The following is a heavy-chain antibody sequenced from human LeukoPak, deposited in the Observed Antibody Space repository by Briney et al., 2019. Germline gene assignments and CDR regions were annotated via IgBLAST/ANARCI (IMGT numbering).Heavy chain of an antibody. CDR3: ARWSLYSSSSVDY. D-gene: IGHD6-6*01. CDR2: IYYSGST. Sequence: SETLSLTCTVSGGSISSSSYYWGWIRQPPGTGLEWIGSIYYSGSTYYNPSLKSRVTISVDTSKNQFSLKLSSVTAADTAVYYCARWSLYSSSSVDYWGQGTLVTVSS. J-gene: IGHJ4*02. CDR1: GGSISSSSYY. V-gene: IGHV4-39*07.